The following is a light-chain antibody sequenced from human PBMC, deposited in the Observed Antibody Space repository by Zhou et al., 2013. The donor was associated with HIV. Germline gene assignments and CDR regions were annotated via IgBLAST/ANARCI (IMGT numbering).Light chain of an antibody. CDR3: QQYGSSPWT. CDR1: QSVNSNF. J-gene: IGKJ1*01. Sequence: ESVLTQSPGTLSLSPGERATLSCRASQSVNSNFLAWYQQKPGQAPRLLIQGASTRATDIPDRFSGSGSGTDFTLTIARLEPEDFAVYYCQQYGSSPWTFGQGTKVEIK. CDR2: GAS. V-gene: IGKV3-20*01.